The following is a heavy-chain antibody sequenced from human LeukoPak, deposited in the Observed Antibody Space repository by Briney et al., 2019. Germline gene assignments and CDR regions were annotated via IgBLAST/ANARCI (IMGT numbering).Heavy chain of an antibody. CDR2: IYYSGST. CDR3: ATTSTPSSGWYNFDY. J-gene: IGHJ4*02. Sequence: SETLSLTCTVSGDSISNYYWSWIRQPPGKGLDWIGYIYYSGSTNYNPSLKSRVTISVDTSKNQFSLKLSSVTAADTGVYYCATTSTPSSGWYNFDYWGQGTLVTVSS. V-gene: IGHV4-59*01. D-gene: IGHD6-19*01. CDR1: GDSISNYY.